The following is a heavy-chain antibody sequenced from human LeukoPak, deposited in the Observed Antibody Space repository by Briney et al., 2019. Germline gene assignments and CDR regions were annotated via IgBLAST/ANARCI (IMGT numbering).Heavy chain of an antibody. V-gene: IGHV3-33*06. D-gene: IGHD2-21*02. J-gene: IGHJ5*02. CDR2: IWHDRSDTYGSNK. CDR1: GFMFSRSD. Sequence: GGSLRLSCAASGFMFSRSDIHWVRQAPGKGLEWVAVIWHDRSDTYGSNKDYADSVKGRFTISRDNSKNTVYLQMNSLRVEDTAVYYCAKDGNCGGDCYGWFDPWGQGALVTVSS. CDR3: AKDGNCGGDCYGWFDP.